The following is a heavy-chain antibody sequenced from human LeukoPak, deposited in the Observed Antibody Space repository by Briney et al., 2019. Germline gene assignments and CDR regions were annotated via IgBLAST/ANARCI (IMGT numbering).Heavy chain of an antibody. D-gene: IGHD6-19*01. Sequence: ASVKVSCKASGYTFINYGISWVRQAPGQGLEWMGWISAYNGDTNFAQKFQSRVTMTTDTSTSTAYMEVRSLRSDDTAVYYCARDPGSGWLRFDSWGQGALVTVSS. V-gene: IGHV1-18*01. J-gene: IGHJ4*02. CDR1: GYTFINYG. CDR2: ISAYNGDT. CDR3: ARDPGSGWLRFDS.